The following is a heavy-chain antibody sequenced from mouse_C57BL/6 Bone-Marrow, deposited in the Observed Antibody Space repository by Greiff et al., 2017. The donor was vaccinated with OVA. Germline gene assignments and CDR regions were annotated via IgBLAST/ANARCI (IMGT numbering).Heavy chain of an antibody. Sequence: VNVVESGAELVRPGASVKLSCKASGYTFTDYYINWVKQRPGQGLEWIARIYPGSGNTYYNEKFKGKATLTAEKSSSTAYMQLSSLTSEDSAVYFCARGGWLMDFDYWGQGTTLTVSS. CDR2: IYPGSGNT. D-gene: IGHD2-3*01. CDR1: GYTFTDYY. V-gene: IGHV1-76*01. J-gene: IGHJ2*01. CDR3: ARGGWLMDFDY.